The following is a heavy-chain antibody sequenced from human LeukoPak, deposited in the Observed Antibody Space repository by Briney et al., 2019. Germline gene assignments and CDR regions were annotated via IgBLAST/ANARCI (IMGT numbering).Heavy chain of an antibody. V-gene: IGHV1-46*01. CDR2: INPSGGST. CDR1: GYTFTSYY. D-gene: IGHD2-2*01. Sequence: EASVKVSCKASGYTFTSYYMHWVRQAPGQGLEWMGIINPSGGSTSYAQKFQGRVTMTRDTSTSTVYMELSSLRSEDTAVYYCARGPLFEYVVVPAAIGRNNWFDPWGQGTLVTVSS. CDR3: ARGPLFEYVVVPAAIGRNNWFDP. J-gene: IGHJ5*02.